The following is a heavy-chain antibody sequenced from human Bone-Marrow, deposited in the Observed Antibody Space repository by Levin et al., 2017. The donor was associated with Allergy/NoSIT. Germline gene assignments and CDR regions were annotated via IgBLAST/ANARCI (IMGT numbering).Heavy chain of an antibody. CDR1: GFTFSTYA. Sequence: GGSLRLSCAASGFTFSTYAMSWVRQAPGKGLEWVSAISASGDNTYYPGSVKGRFTISRDNSKNTLHLQMNSLRAEDTAVYYCAKDRRLSGHPESYFDSWGQGTLVTVSS. V-gene: IGHV3-23*01. CDR3: AKDRRLSGHPESYFDS. J-gene: IGHJ4*02. D-gene: IGHD1-14*01. CDR2: ISASGDNT.